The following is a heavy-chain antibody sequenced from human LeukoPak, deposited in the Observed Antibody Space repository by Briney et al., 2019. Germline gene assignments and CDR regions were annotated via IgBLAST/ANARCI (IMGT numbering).Heavy chain of an antibody. J-gene: IGHJ4*02. D-gene: IGHD1-26*01. V-gene: IGHV3-21*01. CDR2: ISTSSYYI. CDR1: GFTFSSYN. Sequence: PGGSLRLSCAASGFTFSSYNMNWVRQIPGKGLEWVSSISTSSYYIYYADSVKGRFTISRDNAKNSLYLQMNSLRAEDTAVYYCAREELTYWGQGTLVTVSS. CDR3: AREELTY.